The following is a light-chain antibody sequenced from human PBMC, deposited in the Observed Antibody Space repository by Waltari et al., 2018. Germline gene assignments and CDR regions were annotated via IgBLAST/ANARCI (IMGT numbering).Light chain of an antibody. Sequence: EVVLTQSPGTLSLSPGERATLSCRASHSVSRTYFAWYQQKPGRAPRLLIHGPSNRATGIPERFSGSVSETDFTLTIDRLEPEDFAVYYCQQYGGSVWTFGQGTKVEVK. V-gene: IGKV3-20*01. CDR2: GPS. J-gene: IGKJ1*01. CDR3: QQYGGSVWT. CDR1: HSVSRTY.